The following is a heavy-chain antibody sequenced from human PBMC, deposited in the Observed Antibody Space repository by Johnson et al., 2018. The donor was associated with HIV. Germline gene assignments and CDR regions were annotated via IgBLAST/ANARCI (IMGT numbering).Heavy chain of an antibody. J-gene: IGHJ3*02. CDR1: GFMFEDYG. CDR3: AREGWYGDYVDAFDI. Sequence: VQLVESGGGVVRPGGSLRLSCVGSGFMFEDYGKSWVRQAPGKRLEWVSGINWNGGSPSYADSVKGRFTISRDNAKNSLYLQMNSLRAEDRALYYCAREGWYGDYVDAFDIWGQGAMVTVSS. D-gene: IGHD4-17*01. V-gene: IGHV3-20*04. CDR2: INWNGGSP.